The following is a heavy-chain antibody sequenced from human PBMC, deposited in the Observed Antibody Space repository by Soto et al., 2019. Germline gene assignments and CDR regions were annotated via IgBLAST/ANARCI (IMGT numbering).Heavy chain of an antibody. CDR3: ARGKRDSNYKVYNWFDP. D-gene: IGHD4-4*01. V-gene: IGHV3-21*01. J-gene: IGHJ5*02. CDR1: GFIFSGYS. CDR2: ISGTSTYI. Sequence: PGGSLRLSCAASGFIFSGYSMNWVRQAPGKGLEWVSSISGTSTYIYYAESVQGRFTISRDSAENSLYLQMSSLRAEDTAVYYCARGKRDSNYKVYNWFDPWGQGTQVTVSS.